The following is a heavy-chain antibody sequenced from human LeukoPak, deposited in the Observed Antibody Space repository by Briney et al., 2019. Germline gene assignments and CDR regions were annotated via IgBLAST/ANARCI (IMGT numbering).Heavy chain of an antibody. CDR2: IWYDGSNK. V-gene: IGHV3-33*01. D-gene: IGHD2-2*01. CDR1: GFSFSDQA. CDR3: VSFYETY. Sequence: GRSLRLSCAASGFSFSDQAMHRVRQPPGKGLEWVAVIWYDGSNKYYADSVKGRFTISRDSSKNTLYLQMNSLRAEDTAVYYCVSFYETYWGRGTLVTVSS. J-gene: IGHJ4*02.